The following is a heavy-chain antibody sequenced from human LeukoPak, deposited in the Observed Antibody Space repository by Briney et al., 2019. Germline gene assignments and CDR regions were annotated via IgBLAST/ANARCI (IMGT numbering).Heavy chain of an antibody. CDR1: GGSFSGYY. J-gene: IGHJ5*02. Sequence: SETLSLTCAVYGGSFSGYYWSWIRQPPGKGLEWIGEINHSGSTNYNPSLKGRVTISVDTSKNQFSLKLSSVTAADTAVYYCARVGTIYYDFWSGYSAVWFDPWGQGALVTVSS. D-gene: IGHD3-3*01. CDR2: INHSGST. V-gene: IGHV4-34*01. CDR3: ARVGTIYYDFWSGYSAVWFDP.